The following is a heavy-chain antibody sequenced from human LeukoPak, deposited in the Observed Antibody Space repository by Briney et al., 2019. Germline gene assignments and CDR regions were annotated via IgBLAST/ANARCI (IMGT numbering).Heavy chain of an antibody. D-gene: IGHD3-3*01. CDR3: ARVVWSGYSTYYYYYMDV. CDR1: GGSISSYY. Sequence: PSETLSLTCTVSGGSISSYYWSWIRQPAGKGLEWIGRIYTSGSTNYNPSLKSRVTMSVDTSKNQFSLKLSSVTAADTAVYYCARVVWSGYSTYYYYYMDVWGKGTTVTVSS. V-gene: IGHV4-4*07. J-gene: IGHJ6*03. CDR2: IYTSGST.